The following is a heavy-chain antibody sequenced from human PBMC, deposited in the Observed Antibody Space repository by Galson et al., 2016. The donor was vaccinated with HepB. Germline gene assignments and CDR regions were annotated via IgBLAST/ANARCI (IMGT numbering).Heavy chain of an antibody. Sequence: SVKVSCKASGGTFSSYAISWVRQAPGQGLEWMGGIIPIFGTANYAQKFQDRVNIIADESTSTSYRELSSLRSDDTAVYYCARRDYYGSGSFRDYYGMDAWGQGTTVTVSS. CDR3: ARRDYYGSGSFRDYYGMDA. D-gene: IGHD3-10*01. CDR1: GGTFSSYA. V-gene: IGHV1-69*13. CDR2: IIPIFGTA. J-gene: IGHJ6*02.